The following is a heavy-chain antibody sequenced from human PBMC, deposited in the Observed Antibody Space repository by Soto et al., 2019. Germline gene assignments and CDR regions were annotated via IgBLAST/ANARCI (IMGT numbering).Heavy chain of an antibody. D-gene: IGHD3-10*01. CDR2: ISYDGSNK. CDR1: GFTFSSYA. Sequence: QVQLVESGGGVVQPGRSLRLSCAASGFTFSSYAMHWVRQAPGKGLEWVAVISYDGSNKYYADSVKGRFTISRDNSKNKLYLQMNRLRAEDTAVYYCARGLLWFGEFHGFDYWGQGTLVTVSS. V-gene: IGHV3-30-3*01. J-gene: IGHJ4*02. CDR3: ARGLLWFGEFHGFDY.